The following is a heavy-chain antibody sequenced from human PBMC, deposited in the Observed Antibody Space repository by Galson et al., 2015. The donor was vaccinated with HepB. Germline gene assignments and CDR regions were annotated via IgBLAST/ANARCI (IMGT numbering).Heavy chain of an antibody. D-gene: IGHD5-18*01. V-gene: IGHV4-39*01. CDR3: ARCPIQLWFYVGY. J-gene: IGHJ4*02. CDR1: GGSISSGSYY. Sequence: ETLSLTCTVSGGSISSGSYYWSWIRQPAGKGLEWIGSIYYSGSTYYNPSLKSRVTISVDTSKNQFSLKLSSVTAADTAVYYCARCPIQLWFYVGYWGQGTLVTVSS. CDR2: IYYSGST.